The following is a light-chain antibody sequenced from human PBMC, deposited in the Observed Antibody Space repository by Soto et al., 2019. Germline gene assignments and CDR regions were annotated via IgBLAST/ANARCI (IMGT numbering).Light chain of an antibody. J-gene: IGKJ4*01. CDR1: QSFSTY. CDR2: GIS. CDR3: QKYNTAPLT. Sequence: DFQMTQSPSSLSASVGDRVTITCRASQSFSTYLAWYQQKPGKVPKLLISGISTLQSGVPSRFSGSGYGTEFTLTISNLQPEDVATCYCQKYNTAPLTFGGGTKVDIK. V-gene: IGKV1-27*01.